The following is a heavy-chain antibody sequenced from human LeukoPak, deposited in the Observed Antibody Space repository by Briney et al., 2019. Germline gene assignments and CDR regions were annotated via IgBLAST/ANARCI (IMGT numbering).Heavy chain of an antibody. D-gene: IGHD3-10*01. CDR1: GFPVSSNY. V-gene: IGHV3-66*01. J-gene: IGHJ4*02. CDR2: IYSGGNT. Sequence: PGGSLRLSCAASGFPVSSNYMRWVRQAAGKGLEWVSVIYSGGNTKYADSVKGRFTISRDNSKNTLYLQMNSLRAEDTAVYFCARGAITMVRGWEFDYWGQGTLVTVSS. CDR3: ARGAITMVRGWEFDY.